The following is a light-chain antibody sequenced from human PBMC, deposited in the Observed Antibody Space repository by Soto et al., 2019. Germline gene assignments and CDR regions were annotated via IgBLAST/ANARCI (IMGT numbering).Light chain of an antibody. J-gene: IGLJ3*02. V-gene: IGLV1-40*01. CDR3: QSYDSSVSGSV. CDR1: SSNIGTGYD. CDR2: GNS. Sequence: QAVVTQPPSVSGAPGQRVTISCTGSSSNIGTGYDVHWYQQLPGTAPKLLIYGNSNRPSGVPDRFSGSKSGTSASLAITGLQAEDEAEYYCQSYDSSVSGSVFGGGTKLTVL.